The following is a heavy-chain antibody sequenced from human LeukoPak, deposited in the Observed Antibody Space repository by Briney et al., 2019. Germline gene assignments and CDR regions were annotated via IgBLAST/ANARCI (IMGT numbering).Heavy chain of an antibody. CDR1: GYPFTTYE. J-gene: IGHJ5*02. CDR2: VHPNTGNT. CDR3: ARGPRNAP. D-gene: IGHD1-1*01. Sequence: ASVKVSCKTSGYPFTTYEINWVRQAAGQGLEWMGWVHPNTGNTAYAQRFQGGVTMTRGTSISTAYMEQSSLTSNDTAVYFCARGPRNAPWGQGTLVTVSS. V-gene: IGHV1-8*01.